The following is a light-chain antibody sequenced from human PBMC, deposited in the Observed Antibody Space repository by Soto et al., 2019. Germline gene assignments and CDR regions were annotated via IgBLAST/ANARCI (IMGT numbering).Light chain of an antibody. CDR2: EVS. CDR1: SSDVGGYNY. J-gene: IGLJ1*01. V-gene: IGLV2-14*01. Sequence: LTQPASVSGSPGQSITISCTGTSSDVGGYNYVSWYQQHPGKAPKLMIYEVSNRPSGVSNRFSGSKSGNTASLTISGLQAEDEADYYCSSYTRSSTEVFGTGTKVTV. CDR3: SSYTRSSTEV.